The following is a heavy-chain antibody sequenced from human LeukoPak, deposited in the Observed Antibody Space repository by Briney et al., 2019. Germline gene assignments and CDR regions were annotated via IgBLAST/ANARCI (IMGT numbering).Heavy chain of an antibody. CDR3: AAGNCGGDCYSQDYYYYMDV. Sequence: GASVKVSCKASGFTFTSSAMQWVRQARGQRLEWIGWIVVGSGNTNYAQKFQERVTITRDMSTSTAYMELSSLRSEDTAVYYCAAGNCGGDCYSQDYYYYMDVWGKGTTVTVSS. D-gene: IGHD2-21*02. J-gene: IGHJ6*03. V-gene: IGHV1-58*02. CDR1: GFTFTSSA. CDR2: IVVGSGNT.